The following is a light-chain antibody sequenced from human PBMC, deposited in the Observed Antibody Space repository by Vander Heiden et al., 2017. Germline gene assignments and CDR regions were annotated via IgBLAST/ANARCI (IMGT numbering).Light chain of an antibody. J-gene: IGKJ5*01. CDR1: QRVRSY. Sequence: EIVFTPSPAPLSLSPGERATLSCRASQRVRSYLAWYQQKPGQAPRLLIYDASNRATGIPASFRGSGAGTDFTLTISRPKPEDFGVYYCQQLTYGAPWITFGPGTRLEIK. CDR2: DAS. V-gene: IGKV3-11*01. CDR3: QQLTYGAPWIT.